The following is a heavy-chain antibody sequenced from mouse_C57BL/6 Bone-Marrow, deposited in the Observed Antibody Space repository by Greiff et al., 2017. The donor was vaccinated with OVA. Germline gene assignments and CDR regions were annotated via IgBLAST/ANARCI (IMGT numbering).Heavy chain of an antibody. Sequence: QVHVKQSGPELVKPGASVKISCKASGYTFTDYYINWVKQRPGQGLEWIGWIFPGSGSAYYNEKFKGKATLTVDKSSSTAYMLLSSLTSEDSAVYFCARLGILGAMDYWGQGTSVTVSS. J-gene: IGHJ4*01. D-gene: IGHD4-1*01. V-gene: IGHV1-75*01. CDR3: ARLGILGAMDY. CDR2: IFPGSGSA. CDR1: GYTFTDYY.